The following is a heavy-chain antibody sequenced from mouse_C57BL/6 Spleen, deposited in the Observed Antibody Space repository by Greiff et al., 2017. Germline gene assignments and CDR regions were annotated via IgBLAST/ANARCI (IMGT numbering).Heavy chain of an antibody. CDR2: IDPSDSYT. J-gene: IGHJ1*03. V-gene: IGHV1-50*01. Sequence: QVQLQQPGAELVKPGASVKLSCKASGYTFTSYWMQWVKQRPGQGLEWIGEIDPSDSYTNYNQKFKGKATLTVDTSSSTAYMQLSSLTSEDSAVYYCARWDTTVVDPRYFDVWGTGTTVTVSS. D-gene: IGHD1-1*01. CDR1: GYTFTSYW. CDR3: ARWDTTVVDPRYFDV.